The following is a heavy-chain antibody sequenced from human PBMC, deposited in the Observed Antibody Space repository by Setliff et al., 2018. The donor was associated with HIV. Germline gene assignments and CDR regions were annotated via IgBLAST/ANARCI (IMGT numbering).Heavy chain of an antibody. V-gene: IGHV3-23*01. D-gene: IGHD3-16*01. CDR2: ISGSGGST. J-gene: IGHJ4*02. Sequence: PGGSLRLSCAASGFTFSTYPMSWVRQAPGKGLEWVSGISGSGGSTYYAESVKGRFTISRDNAKNTLYLQMNGLSAEDTAVYYCARDRFRGGVGTGLAEYWGQGTVVTVSS. CDR3: ARDRFRGGVGTGLAEY. CDR1: GFTFSTYP.